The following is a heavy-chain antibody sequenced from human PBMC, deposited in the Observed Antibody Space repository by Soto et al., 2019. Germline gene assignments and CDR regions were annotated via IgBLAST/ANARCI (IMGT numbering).Heavy chain of an antibody. V-gene: IGHV3-11*01. CDR1: GFSFSDSY. CDR3: ASDSHAVDLGY. J-gene: IGHJ4*02. CDR2: ISRGGSVI. Sequence: GGSLRLSCAASGFSFSDSYMSWIRQAPGKGLEWVSYISRGGSVIYYADSVKGRFTISRDDAKNSLYLQMNSLGAEDTAIYYCASDSHAVDLGYWGQGTLVTVSS. D-gene: IGHD3-10*01.